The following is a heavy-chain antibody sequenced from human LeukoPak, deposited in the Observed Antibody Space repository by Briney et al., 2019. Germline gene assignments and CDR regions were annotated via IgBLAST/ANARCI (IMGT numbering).Heavy chain of an antibody. V-gene: IGHV4-61*02. CDR2: IYTSGST. D-gene: IGHD1-20*01. CDR1: GGSISSGNYY. CDR3: ARTLNWPNWFDP. J-gene: IGHJ5*02. Sequence: PSETLSLTCTVSGGSISSGNYYWSWIRQPAGKGLEWIGRIYTSGSTNYNPSLKSRVTMSVDTAKNQFSLKLSSVTAADTAVYYCARTLNWPNWFDPWGQGTLVTVSS.